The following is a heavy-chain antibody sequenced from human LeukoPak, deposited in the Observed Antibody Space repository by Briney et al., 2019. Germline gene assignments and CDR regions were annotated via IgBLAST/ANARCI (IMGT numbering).Heavy chain of an antibody. CDR2: SYDSGNT. CDR1: GGSISSYY. V-gene: IGHV4-59*01. Sequence: SETLSLTCTVSGGSISSYYWSWIRQPPGKDLEWIGYSYDSGNTNYNPSLKSRVTISVDTTKNQFSLKLTSVAAADTAVYYCARGRILRIAKYYMDVWGKGTTVTISS. J-gene: IGHJ6*03. CDR3: ARGRILRIAKYYMDV. D-gene: IGHD2-15*01.